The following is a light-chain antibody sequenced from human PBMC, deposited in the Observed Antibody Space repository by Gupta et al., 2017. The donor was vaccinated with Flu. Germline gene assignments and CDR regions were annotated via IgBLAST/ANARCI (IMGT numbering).Light chain of an antibody. Sequence: PATLSVSPGERATLSCRASQSVSSNLAWYQQKPGQAPRLLIYGASTRATGISARFSCSGSGTEFTLTVSSLQSEDFAVYYCQQYHNWPRTFGQGTKVEIK. CDR2: GAS. V-gene: IGKV3-15*01. CDR1: QSVSSN. J-gene: IGKJ1*01. CDR3: QQYHNWPRT.